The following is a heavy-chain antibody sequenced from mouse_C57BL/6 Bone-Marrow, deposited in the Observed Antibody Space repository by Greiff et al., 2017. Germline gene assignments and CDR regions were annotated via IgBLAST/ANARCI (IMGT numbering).Heavy chain of an antibody. D-gene: IGHD2-4*01. Sequence: QVQLQQPGAELVMPGASVKLSCKASGYTFTSYWMHWVKQRPGQGLEWIGKFDPSVSYINYNQKFKGKATLTVDKSSSTAYMQLSSLTSEDSAVYYCARWGVYYESIAYWGQGTLVTVSA. CDR1: GYTFTSYW. J-gene: IGHJ3*01. CDR3: ARWGVYYESIAY. CDR2: FDPSVSYI. V-gene: IGHV1-69*01.